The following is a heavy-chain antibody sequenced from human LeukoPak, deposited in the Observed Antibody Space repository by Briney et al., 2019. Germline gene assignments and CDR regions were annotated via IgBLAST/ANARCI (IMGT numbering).Heavy chain of an antibody. V-gene: IGHV3-30-3*01. J-gene: IGHJ4*02. D-gene: IGHD2-8*01. CDR3: AREFLGGGTRHFDY. Sequence: PGRSLRLSCAASGFTFSSYAMHWVRQAPGKGLEWVAVISYDGSNKYYADSVKGRFTISRDNSKNTLYLQMNSLRAEDTAVYYCAREFLGGGTRHFDYWGQGTLVTVSS. CDR1: GFTFSSYA. CDR2: ISYDGSNK.